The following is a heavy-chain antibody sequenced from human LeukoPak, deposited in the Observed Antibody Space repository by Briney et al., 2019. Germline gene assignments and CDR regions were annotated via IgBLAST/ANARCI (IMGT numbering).Heavy chain of an antibody. Sequence: GGSLRLSCVVSGMTFERHGMHWVRQPPGKGLEWLAFIKYDGSRTDYEDSVQGRFTISRDNSKNTLYLQMNSLRAEDTAVYYCAKDFSTYYDFWSGYMGFDYWGQGTLVTVSS. J-gene: IGHJ4*02. CDR3: AKDFSTYYDFWSGYMGFDY. CDR1: GMTFERHG. D-gene: IGHD3-3*01. CDR2: IKYDGSRT. V-gene: IGHV3-30*02.